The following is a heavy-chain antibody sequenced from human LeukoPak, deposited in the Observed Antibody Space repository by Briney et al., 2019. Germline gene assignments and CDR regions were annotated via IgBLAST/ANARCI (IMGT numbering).Heavy chain of an antibody. J-gene: IGHJ4*02. V-gene: IGHV3-23*01. D-gene: IGHD3-10*01. Sequence: GGSLRLSCAASGFTFSTYAMNWVRQAPGKGLEWVSGISGSGGSTYHADSVKGRFTISRDNAKNSLYLQMNSLRAEDTAVYYCARVGSAYGSGTYAYWGQGTLVTVSS. CDR2: ISGSGGST. CDR1: GFTFSTYA. CDR3: ARVGSAYGSGTYAY.